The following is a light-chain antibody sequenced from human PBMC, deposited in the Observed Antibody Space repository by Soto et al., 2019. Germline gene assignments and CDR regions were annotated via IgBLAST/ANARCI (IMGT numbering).Light chain of an antibody. CDR2: GAS. CDR3: QQYKNWPPYT. J-gene: IGKJ2*01. V-gene: IGKV3-15*01. Sequence: EIVMTQSPATLSVSPGERATLSCRASQSVSSNLAWYQQKPGQAPRLLIYGASTRATGIPARFSGSGSGTEFTLTISSLQFEDFAVYYCQQYKNWPPYTFGQGTKVDIK. CDR1: QSVSSN.